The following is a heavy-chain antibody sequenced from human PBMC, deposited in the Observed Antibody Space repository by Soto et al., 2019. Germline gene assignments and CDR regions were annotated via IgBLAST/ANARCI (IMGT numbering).Heavy chain of an antibody. CDR2: MRSQGNKYAT. CDR3: ATSSSGWYFDY. V-gene: IGHV3-73*01. CDR1: GFTFSGSA. Sequence: EVQVVESGGGLVQPGGSLKLSCTASGFTFSGSAVGWVRQASGKGLEWPGRMRSQGNKYATTYAASVKGRFTVSRDDSENMAYLQMDSLSTEDTAVYYCATSSSGWYFDYWGQGTLVTVSS. D-gene: IGHD6-19*01. J-gene: IGHJ4*02.